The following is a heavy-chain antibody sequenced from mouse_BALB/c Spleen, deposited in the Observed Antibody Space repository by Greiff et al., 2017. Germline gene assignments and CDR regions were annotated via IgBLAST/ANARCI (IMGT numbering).Heavy chain of an antibody. CDR1: GYSFTGYY. J-gene: IGHJ2*01. CDR2: INPYNGAT. D-gene: IGHD1-1*01. V-gene: IGHV1-31*01. CDR3: ARDYYGSSYDY. Sequence: EVKLVESGPELVKPGASVKISCKASGYSFTGYYMHWVKQSHVKSLEWIGRINPYNGATSYNQNFKDKASLTVDKSSSTAYMELHSLTSEDSAVYYCARDYYGSSYDYWGQGTTLTVSS.